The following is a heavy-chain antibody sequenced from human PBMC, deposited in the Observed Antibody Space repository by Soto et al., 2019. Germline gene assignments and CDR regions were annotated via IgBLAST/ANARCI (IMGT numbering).Heavy chain of an antibody. CDR3: ARDSDVVAGERPFDI. D-gene: IGHD2-21*01. J-gene: IGHJ3*02. CDR2: ISAYNGNT. V-gene: IGHV1-18*01. CDR1: GYTFTSYG. Sequence: ASVKVSCKASGYTFTSYGISWVRQAPGQGLEWMGWISAYNGNTNYAQKLQGRVTMTTETSTSTAYMELRSLRSDDTAVYYCARDSDVVAGERPFDIWGQGTMVTVSS.